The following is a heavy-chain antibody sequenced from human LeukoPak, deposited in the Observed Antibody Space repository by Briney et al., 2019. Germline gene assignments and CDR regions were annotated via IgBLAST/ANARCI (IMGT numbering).Heavy chain of an antibody. CDR2: ITNNGGNT. CDR3: ARGGASGWYEPFDY. CDR1: GFTFSTYA. V-gene: IGHV3-64*01. D-gene: IGHD6-19*01. Sequence: GGSLRLSCATSGFTFSTYAMHWVRQAPGKGLEYVSGITNNGGNTYYANSVKGRFTISRDKSKNTLFLQTGSLRTEDMAMYYCARGGASGWYEPFDYWGQGTLVTVSS. J-gene: IGHJ4*02.